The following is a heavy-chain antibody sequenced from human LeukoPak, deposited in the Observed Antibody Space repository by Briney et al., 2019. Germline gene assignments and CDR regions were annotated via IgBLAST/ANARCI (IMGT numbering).Heavy chain of an antibody. J-gene: IGHJ4*02. CDR3: ARAVSLGNYFDY. D-gene: IGHD1-14*01. CDR2: ISYDGSNK. Sequence: PGGSLRLSCAASGFTFSSYAMHWVRQAPGKGLGWVAVISYDGSNKYYADSVKGRFTISRDNSKNTLYLQMNSLRAEDTAVYYCARAVSLGNYFDYWGQGTLVTVSS. CDR1: GFTFSSYA. V-gene: IGHV3-30-3*01.